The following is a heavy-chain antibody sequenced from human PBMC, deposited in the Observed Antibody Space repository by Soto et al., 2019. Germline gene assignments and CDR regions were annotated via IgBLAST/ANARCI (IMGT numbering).Heavy chain of an antibody. D-gene: IGHD6-19*01. CDR1: GFTFSGYA. V-gene: IGHV3-23*01. Sequence: DVQLLESGGGLVQPGGSLRLSCAASGFTFSGYAMAWVRQAPGKGLEWVSTISGSGSSTYYADSVRGRFTISRDNSKNTLYLQMNSLRAEDTAIYYCAKHDRSGSSWFDYWGQGTLVTVSS. J-gene: IGHJ4*02. CDR3: AKHDRSGSSWFDY. CDR2: ISGSGSST.